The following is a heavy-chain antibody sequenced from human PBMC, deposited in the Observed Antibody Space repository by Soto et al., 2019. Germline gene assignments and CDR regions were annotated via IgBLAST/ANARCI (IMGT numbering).Heavy chain of an antibody. J-gene: IGHJ4*02. CDR3: ARDAGGGSYLAY. CDR1: GYTFTNYV. Sequence: QVQLVQSGGEVKRPGASVKVSCKPSGYTFTNYVIDWVRQAPGQGLEWMGWISPFNGHTKYAQKFQGRVTLTTDTSTSTAYMELTCLRFDDTAVYSCARDAGGGSYLAYWGQGTRVTVSS. V-gene: IGHV1-18*01. D-gene: IGHD1-26*01. CDR2: ISPFNGHT.